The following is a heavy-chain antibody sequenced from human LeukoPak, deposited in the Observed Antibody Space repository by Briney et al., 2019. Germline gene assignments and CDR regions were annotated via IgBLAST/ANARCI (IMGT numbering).Heavy chain of an antibody. V-gene: IGHV3-21*04. Sequence: GGSLRLSCAASGFTFSSYSMNWVRQAPGKGLEWVSSISSSSSYIYYADSVKGRFTISRDNAKNSLYLQMNSLRAEDTALYYCAKDISGSSSLFDYWGQGTLVTVSS. D-gene: IGHD1-26*01. J-gene: IGHJ4*02. CDR1: GFTFSSYS. CDR3: AKDISGSSSLFDY. CDR2: ISSSSSYI.